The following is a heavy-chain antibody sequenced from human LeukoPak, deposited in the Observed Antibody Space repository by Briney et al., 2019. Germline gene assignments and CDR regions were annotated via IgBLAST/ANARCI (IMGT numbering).Heavy chain of an antibody. J-gene: IGHJ5*02. Sequence: GGSLRLSCAASGFTFGSCWMSWVRQAPGKGLEWVSSISSSSSYIYYADSVKGRFTISRDNAKNSLYLQMNSLRAEDTAVYYCARDSDIAVAGTSPWFDPWGQGTLVTVSS. D-gene: IGHD6-19*01. CDR1: GFTFGSCW. CDR2: ISSSSSYI. V-gene: IGHV3-21*01. CDR3: ARDSDIAVAGTSPWFDP.